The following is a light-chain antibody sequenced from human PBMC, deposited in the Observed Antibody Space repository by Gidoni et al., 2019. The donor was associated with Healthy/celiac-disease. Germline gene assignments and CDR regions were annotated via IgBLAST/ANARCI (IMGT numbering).Light chain of an antibody. CDR1: QRISSY. CDR2: AAS. CDR3: QQSYSTPFT. Sequence: DIQMTQSPSSLSASVGDRVTITCRASQRISSYLNWYQQKPGKAPKLLSYAASSLQSGVPSRFSGSGSGTDFTLTISSLQPEDFATYYCQQSYSTPFTFGPGTKVEIK. V-gene: IGKV1-39*01. J-gene: IGKJ3*01.